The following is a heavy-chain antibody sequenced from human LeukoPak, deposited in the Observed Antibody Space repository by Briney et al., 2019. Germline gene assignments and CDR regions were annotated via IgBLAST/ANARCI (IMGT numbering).Heavy chain of an antibody. V-gene: IGHV3-49*03. Sequence: GGSLRLSCTAPGFTFGDYSMSWFRQAPGKGLEWVGFIRSKTYGGTPEYAASVKGRFSISRDDPKRVAYLQMNSLKTEDTALYYCTRIGSGVRGSYTFDYWGQGTLVTVSS. CDR1: GFTFGDYS. J-gene: IGHJ4*02. D-gene: IGHD1-26*01. CDR3: TRIGSGVRGSYTFDY. CDR2: IRSKTYGGTP.